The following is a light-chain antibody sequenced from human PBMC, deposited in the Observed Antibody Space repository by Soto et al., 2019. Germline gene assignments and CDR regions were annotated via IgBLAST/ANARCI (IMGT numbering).Light chain of an antibody. Sequence: DIQLTQSPPFLSASIGDRVTITCRASQGISSYLAWYQQKPGKAPQLLIYAASTLESGVPSRFSGSGSGTEFTLTISSLQPEDFATYYCQQVNSYPITFGQGTRLEIK. J-gene: IGKJ5*01. V-gene: IGKV1-9*01. CDR1: QGISSY. CDR3: QQVNSYPIT. CDR2: AAS.